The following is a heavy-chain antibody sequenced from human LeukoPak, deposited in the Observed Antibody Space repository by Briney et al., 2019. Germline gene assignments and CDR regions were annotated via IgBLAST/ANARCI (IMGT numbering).Heavy chain of an antibody. D-gene: IGHD3-9*01. CDR1: GFIFSDYW. J-gene: IGHJ5*02. CDR2: LNRDGSEK. CDR3: ARDVDRRDDP. V-gene: IGHV3-7*01. Sequence: GGSLRLSCAASGFIFSDYWMTWVRHAPRKGREWVANLNRDGSEKQYVDSVKGRFTISRDNANNLLFVQMNNLRAEDTAVYYCARDVDRRDDPWGQGILVTVSS.